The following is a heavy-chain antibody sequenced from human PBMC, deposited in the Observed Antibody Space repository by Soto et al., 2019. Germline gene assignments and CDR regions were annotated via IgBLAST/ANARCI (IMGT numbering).Heavy chain of an antibody. CDR1: GYTFTGYY. J-gene: IGHJ4*02. V-gene: IGHV1-2*02. CDR2: INPNSGGT. D-gene: IGHD5-12*01. Sequence: ASVKVSCKASGYTFTGYYMHWVRPAPGQGLEWMGWINPNSGGTNYAQKFQGRVTMTRDTSISTAYMELSRLRSDDTAVYYCARVEWLRLVEMEDYYFDYWGQGTLVTVSS. CDR3: ARVEWLRLVEMEDYYFDY.